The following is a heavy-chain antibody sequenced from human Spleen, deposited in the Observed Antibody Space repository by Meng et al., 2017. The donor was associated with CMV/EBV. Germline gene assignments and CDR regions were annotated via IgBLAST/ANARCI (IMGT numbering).Heavy chain of an antibody. D-gene: IGHD3-3*01. V-gene: IGHV4-61*01. CDR2: IYYTGST. J-gene: IGHJ4*02. CDR1: GGSVSSGYDY. Sequence: SETLSLTCTVSGGSVSSGYDYWSWIRQPPGKGLEWIGYIYYTGSTNYNPSLKSRLTMSVDTSKNQFYLNLSSVTAADTAVYYCARSHPYYDFWSGYYFDYWGQGTLVTVSS. CDR3: ARSHPYYDFWSGYYFDY.